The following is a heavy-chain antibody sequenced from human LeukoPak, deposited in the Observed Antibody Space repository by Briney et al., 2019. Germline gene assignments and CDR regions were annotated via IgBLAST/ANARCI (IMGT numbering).Heavy chain of an antibody. CDR3: ARDNTDGGWGDYYHYMDV. CDR2: INPNSGGT. V-gene: IGHV1-2*02. Sequence: ASVKVSCKASGYTFTSYDINWVRQAPGQGLEWMGWINPNSGGTNYAQKFQGRVTMTRDTSISTAYMELSRLRSDDTAVYYCARDNTDGGWGDYYHYMDVWGKGTTVTVSS. CDR1: GYTFTSYD. J-gene: IGHJ6*03. D-gene: IGHD3-16*01.